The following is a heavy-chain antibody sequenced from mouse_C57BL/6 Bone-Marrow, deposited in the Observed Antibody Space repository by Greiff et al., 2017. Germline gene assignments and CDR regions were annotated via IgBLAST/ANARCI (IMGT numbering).Heavy chain of an antibody. CDR2: IYPGDGDT. CDR3: ARLGWLGYAMDY. D-gene: IGHD2-3*01. V-gene: IGHV1-80*01. CDR1: GYAFSSYW. J-gene: IGHJ4*01. Sequence: VQLQQSGAELVKPGASVKISCKASGYAFSSYWMNWVKQRPGKGLGWIGQIYPGDGDTNYNGKFKGKATLTADKSSSTAYMQLSSLTSEDSAVYFCARLGWLGYAMDYWGQGTSVTVSS.